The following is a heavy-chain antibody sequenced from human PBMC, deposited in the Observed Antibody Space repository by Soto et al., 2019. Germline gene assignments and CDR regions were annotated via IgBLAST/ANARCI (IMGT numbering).Heavy chain of an antibody. Sequence: SVKVSCKASGFTFSTSSVQWVRQACVQRPELIGWIVGGSANTNYAPKFQQRVIITRDMSKTTAYMEASSLRSDDTAMYYCAVRRGGLHAMDVWG. CDR1: GFTFSTSS. CDR3: AVRRGGLHAMDV. CDR2: IVGGSANT. D-gene: IGHD2-15*01. J-gene: IGHJ6*02. V-gene: IGHV1-58*01.